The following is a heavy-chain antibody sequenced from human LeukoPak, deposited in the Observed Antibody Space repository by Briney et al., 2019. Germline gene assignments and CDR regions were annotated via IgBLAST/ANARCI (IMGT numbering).Heavy chain of an antibody. D-gene: IGHD6-13*01. CDR3: ARALRSGEAARGSGPHNYYYYMDV. CDR2: ISYDGSNK. CDR1: GFTFSSYA. J-gene: IGHJ6*03. Sequence: GGSLRLSCAASGFTFSSYAMHWVRQAPGKGLEWVAVISYDGSNKYYADSVKGRFTISRDNSKNTLYLQMNSLRAEDTAVYYCARALRSGEAARGSGPHNYYYYMDVWGKGTTVTVSS. V-gene: IGHV3-30-3*01.